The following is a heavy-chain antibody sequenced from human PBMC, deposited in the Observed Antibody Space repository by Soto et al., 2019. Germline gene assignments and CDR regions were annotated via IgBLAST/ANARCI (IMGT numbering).Heavy chain of an antibody. CDR2: IYYSGST. V-gene: IGHV4-30-4*01. CDR3: AGFSSYYYGSGSYYPFDY. J-gene: IGHJ4*02. Sequence: LRLSCTVSGGSISSGDYYWSWIRQPPGKGLEWIGYIYYSGSTYYNPSLKSRVTISVDTSKNQFSLKLSSVTAADTAVYYCAGFSSYYYGSGSYYPFDYWGQGTLVTVSS. CDR1: GGSISSGDYY. D-gene: IGHD3-10*01.